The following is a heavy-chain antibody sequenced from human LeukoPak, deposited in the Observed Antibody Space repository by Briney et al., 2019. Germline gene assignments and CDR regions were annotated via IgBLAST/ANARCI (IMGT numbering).Heavy chain of an antibody. D-gene: IGHD5-12*01. CDR1: GFTFSNAW. CDR2: IKSKTDGGTT. Sequence: GGSLRLSCAASGFTFSNAWMSWVRQAPGKGLEWVGRIKSKTDGGTTDYAAPVKGRFTISRDDSKNTLYLQMNSLKTEDTAVYYCTRTAPPGYSGYEYDDYWGQGTLVTVSS. J-gene: IGHJ4*02. CDR3: TRTAPPGYSGYEYDDY. V-gene: IGHV3-15*01.